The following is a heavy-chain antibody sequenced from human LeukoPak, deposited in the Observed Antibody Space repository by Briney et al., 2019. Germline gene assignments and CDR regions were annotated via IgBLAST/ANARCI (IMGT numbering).Heavy chain of an antibody. J-gene: IGHJ4*02. Sequence: SETLSLTCTASGGSISSGGYYWSWIRQHPGKGLEWIGYTYYSGSTYYNPSLKSRVTISVDTSKNQFSLKLSSVTAADTAVYYCARGGFDGDYRSQFDYWGQGTLVTVSS. D-gene: IGHD4-17*01. CDR3: ARGGFDGDYRSQFDY. CDR1: GGSISSGGYY. CDR2: TYYSGST. V-gene: IGHV4-31*03.